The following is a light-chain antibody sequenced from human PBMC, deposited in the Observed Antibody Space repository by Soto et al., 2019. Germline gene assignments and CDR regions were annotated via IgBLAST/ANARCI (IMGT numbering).Light chain of an antibody. CDR2: GAS. V-gene: IGKV3-20*01. J-gene: IGKJ1*01. Sequence: EIVLTQSPGTLSLSPGERATLSCRASQSVTSSYLAWYQQKPGQAPRLLIHGASSRATGIPDRFSGSGSETDFTLTISRLEPEDFAVYYCQQYGSSPWAFGQGTKVEIK. CDR3: QQYGSSPWA. CDR1: QSVTSSY.